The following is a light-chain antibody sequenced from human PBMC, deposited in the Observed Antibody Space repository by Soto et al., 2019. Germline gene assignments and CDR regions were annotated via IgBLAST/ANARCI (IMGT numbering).Light chain of an antibody. J-gene: IGKJ2*02. V-gene: IGKV1-5*01. CDR3: QQSYSTPRT. Sequence: DIQMTQSPSTLSASVGDRVTITCRASQSISSWLAWYQQKPGKAPKLLIYDASSLESGVPSRFSGSGSGTDFTLSISSLQPEDFAIYYCQQSYSTPRTFGQGTKLEIK. CDR2: DAS. CDR1: QSISSW.